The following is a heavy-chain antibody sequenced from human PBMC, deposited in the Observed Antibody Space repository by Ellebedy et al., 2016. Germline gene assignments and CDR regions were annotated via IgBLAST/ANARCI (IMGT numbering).Heavy chain of an antibody. CDR1: GYTFTGYY. Sequence: ASVKVSCXASGYTFTGYYMHWVRQAPGQGLEWMGWINPNSGGTNYAQKFQGRVTMTRDTSISTAYMELSRLRSDDTAVYYCARDLSIVVAKGYWGQGTLVTVSS. D-gene: IGHD2-2*01. CDR3: ARDLSIVVAKGY. J-gene: IGHJ4*02. CDR2: INPNSGGT. V-gene: IGHV1-2*02.